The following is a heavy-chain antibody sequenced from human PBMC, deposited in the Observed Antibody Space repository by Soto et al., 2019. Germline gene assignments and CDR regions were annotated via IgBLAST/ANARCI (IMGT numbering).Heavy chain of an antibody. Sequence: GGSLRLSCAASGFTFSSYGMHWVRQAPGKGLEWVAVISYDGSNKYYADTVKGRFTISRDNTKNTLYLQMNSLRAEDTAEYYCAKDSRFTTGYMDVWGKGTTVTVSS. CDR1: GFTFSSYG. V-gene: IGHV3-30*18. CDR2: ISYDGSNK. D-gene: IGHD2-2*01. J-gene: IGHJ6*03. CDR3: AKDSRFTTGYMDV.